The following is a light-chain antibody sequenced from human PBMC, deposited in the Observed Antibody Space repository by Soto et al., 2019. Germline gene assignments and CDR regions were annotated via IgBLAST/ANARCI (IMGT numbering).Light chain of an antibody. CDR3: QQYDSAPWT. V-gene: IGKV3-20*01. J-gene: IGKJ1*01. Sequence: EIVLTQSPGTLSLSPGERATISCRASQSVTSTYLAWYQQKPGQAPRLLIYGVSSRATDIPDRFSGSGSGTDFTLTISRLEPEDFAVYYCQQYDSAPWTFGQGTKVDIK. CDR2: GVS. CDR1: QSVTSTY.